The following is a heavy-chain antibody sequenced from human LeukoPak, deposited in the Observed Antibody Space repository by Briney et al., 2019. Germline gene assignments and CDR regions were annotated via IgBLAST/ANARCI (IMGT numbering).Heavy chain of an antibody. V-gene: IGHV3-21*01. Sequence: GGSLRLSCAASGFTFSSYGMSWVRQAPGKGLEWVSSISSSSSYIYYADSVKGRFTISRDNAKNSLYLQMNSLRAEDTAVYYCARDGYSSGWLFDYWGQGTLVTVSS. CDR2: ISSSSSYI. CDR3: ARDGYSSGWLFDY. CDR1: GFTFSSYG. D-gene: IGHD6-19*01. J-gene: IGHJ4*02.